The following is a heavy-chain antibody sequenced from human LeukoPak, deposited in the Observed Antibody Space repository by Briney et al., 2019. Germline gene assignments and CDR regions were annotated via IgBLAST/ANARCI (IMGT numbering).Heavy chain of an antibody. D-gene: IGHD5-12*01. Sequence: QTGGSVRLSCAASGCTFSRYAMPWVRQAPGEGLEYVSAISSNGGSTYYANSVKGRFTISRDNSKNTLYLQMGSLRAEDMAVYYCATSRSGYDFDYWGQGTLVTVSS. J-gene: IGHJ4*02. CDR1: GCTFSRYA. CDR2: ISSNGGST. V-gene: IGHV3-64*01. CDR3: ATSRSGYDFDY.